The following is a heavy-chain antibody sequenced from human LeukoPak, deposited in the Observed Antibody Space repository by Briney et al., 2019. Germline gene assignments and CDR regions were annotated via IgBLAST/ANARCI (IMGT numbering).Heavy chain of an antibody. CDR1: GFTFSSYA. V-gene: IGHV3-23*01. CDR3: AKQLTAGGYYFDY. J-gene: IGHJ4*02. Sequence: GGSLRLSCAASGFTFSSYAMSWVRQAPGEGLEWVSGISGGGETAYYADSVKGRFTISRDNSKNTLYLQMNSLRAEDTAVYYCAKQLTAGGYYFDYWGQGTLVTVSS. D-gene: IGHD6-13*01. CDR2: ISGGGETA.